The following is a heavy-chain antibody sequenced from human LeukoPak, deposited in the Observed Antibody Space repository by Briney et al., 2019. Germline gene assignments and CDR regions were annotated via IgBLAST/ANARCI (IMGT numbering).Heavy chain of an antibody. Sequence: SETLSLTCTVSGGSISNSNYYWGWIRQPPGKGLEWIGSIYYTGRTNYNPSLKSRVTISVNTSKNQFSLKLSSVTAADTAVYYCARDPGYYYGSRETHFDYWGQGTLVTVSS. CDR3: ARDPGYYYGSRETHFDY. V-gene: IGHV4-39*07. CDR1: GGSISNSNYY. J-gene: IGHJ4*02. D-gene: IGHD3-22*01. CDR2: IYYTGRT.